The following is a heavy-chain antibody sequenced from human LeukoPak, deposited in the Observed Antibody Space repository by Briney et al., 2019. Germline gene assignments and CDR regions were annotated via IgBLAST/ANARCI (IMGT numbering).Heavy chain of an antibody. V-gene: IGHV1-18*01. Sequence: EASVKVSCKASGYTFTSYAMHWVRQAPGQGLEWMGWISAYNGNTNYAQKLQGRVTMTTDTSTSTAYMELRSLRSDDTAVYYCASGNSSGWYSGFCFDYWGQGTLVTVSS. CDR1: GYTFTSYA. D-gene: IGHD6-19*01. CDR2: ISAYNGNT. CDR3: ASGNSSGWYSGFCFDY. J-gene: IGHJ4*02.